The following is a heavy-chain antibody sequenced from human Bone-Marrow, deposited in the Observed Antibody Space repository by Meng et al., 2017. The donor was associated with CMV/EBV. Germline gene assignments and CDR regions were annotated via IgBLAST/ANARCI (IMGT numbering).Heavy chain of an antibody. CDR2: INSGSNYI. Sequence: SGFTFSAYSMNWVRQVPGKGLQWVSAINSGSNYIWYTDSVKGRFTMSRDNAKNSVFLQMDSLRAEDTAAYYCARDLAQRSIRDGFDIWGRGTMVTVSS. D-gene: IGHD3-16*01. J-gene: IGHJ3*02. V-gene: IGHV3-21*01. CDR3: ARDLAQRSIRDGFDI. CDR1: GFTFSAYS.